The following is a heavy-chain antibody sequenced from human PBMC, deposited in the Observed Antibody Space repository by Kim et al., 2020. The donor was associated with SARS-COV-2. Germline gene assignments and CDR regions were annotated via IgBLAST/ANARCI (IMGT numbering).Heavy chain of an antibody. J-gene: IGHJ4*02. CDR1: GDSISSSSYY. CDR3: VRTQNIASAYDY. V-gene: IGHV4-39*01. CDR2: MFYSGTA. Sequence: SETLSLTCTVSGDSISSSSYYWGWVRQPPGKGLEWIGCMFYSGTAYYNPSLKSRVTISVDTSKNQFSLKLSSVNAADSAMYHCVRTQNIASAYDYWGQGTLVTVSS. D-gene: IGHD6-13*01.